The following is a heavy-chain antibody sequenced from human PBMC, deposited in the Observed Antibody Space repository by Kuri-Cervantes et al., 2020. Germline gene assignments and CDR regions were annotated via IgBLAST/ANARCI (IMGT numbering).Heavy chain of an antibody. Sequence: GSLRLSCAVYGGSFSGYYWSWIRQPPGKGLEWIGYIYYSGSTYYNPSLKSRVTISVDTSKNQFSLKLSSVTAADTAVYYCARGAPQYCSGGSCFYYYYYGMDVWGQGTTVTVSS. J-gene: IGHJ6*02. CDR2: IYYSGST. V-gene: IGHV4-34*01. D-gene: IGHD2-15*01. CDR1: GGSFSGYY. CDR3: ARGAPQYCSGGSCFYYYYYGMDV.